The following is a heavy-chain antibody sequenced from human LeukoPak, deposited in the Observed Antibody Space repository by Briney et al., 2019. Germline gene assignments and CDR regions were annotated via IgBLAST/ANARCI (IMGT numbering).Heavy chain of an antibody. CDR1: GGTFSSYA. J-gene: IGHJ4*02. D-gene: IGHD6-6*01. Sequence: ASVKVSCKASGGTFSSYAISWVRQAPGQGLEWMGWISGYNGNTNYAQKLQGRVTMTTDTSTSTAYMELRSLRFDDTAVYYCARAPLYGSCEYWGQGTLVTVSS. CDR2: ISGYNGNT. CDR3: ARAPLYGSCEY. V-gene: IGHV1-18*01.